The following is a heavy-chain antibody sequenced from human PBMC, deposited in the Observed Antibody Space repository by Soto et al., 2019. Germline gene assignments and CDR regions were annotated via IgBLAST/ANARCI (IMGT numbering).Heavy chain of an antibody. Sequence: QLQLQESGPGLVKPSETLSLTCTVSGGSISSSSYYWGWIRQPPGKGLEWIGSIYYSGSTYYNPSLKSRVTISVDTSKNQFSRKRSSVTAADTAVYYCARQVSTYCGGDCYSRYFQHWGQGTLVTVSS. D-gene: IGHD2-21*02. J-gene: IGHJ1*01. CDR1: GGSISSSSYY. CDR3: ARQVSTYCGGDCYSRYFQH. V-gene: IGHV4-39*01. CDR2: IYYSGST.